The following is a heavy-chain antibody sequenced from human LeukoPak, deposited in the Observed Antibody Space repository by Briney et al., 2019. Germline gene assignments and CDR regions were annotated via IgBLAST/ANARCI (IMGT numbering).Heavy chain of an antibody. Sequence: PGGSLRLSCAASGFIFSSYAMHWVRQAPGKGLEWVAVISYDGSNKYYADSVKGRFTISRDNSKNTLYLQMNSLRAEDTAVYYCARGGGSYDILTGDYKPHDYWGQGTLVTVSS. J-gene: IGHJ4*02. D-gene: IGHD3-9*01. CDR1: GFIFSSYA. CDR2: ISYDGSNK. V-gene: IGHV3-30-3*01. CDR3: ARGGGSYDILTGDYKPHDY.